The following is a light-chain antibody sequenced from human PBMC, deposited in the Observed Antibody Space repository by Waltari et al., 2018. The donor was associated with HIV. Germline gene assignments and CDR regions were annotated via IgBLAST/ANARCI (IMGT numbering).Light chain of an antibody. CDR1: SSDAGGYNY. CDR2: DVT. J-gene: IGLJ1*01. Sequence: QSALTQPASVSGSHGQSITISCTGTSSDAGGYNYVSWYQQHPGKAPQLMIYDVTNRPSGVSNRFSGSKSGNTASLTISGLQAEDEADYYCSSYTSNSRVFGTGTKVTVL. V-gene: IGLV2-14*03. CDR3: SSYTSNSRV.